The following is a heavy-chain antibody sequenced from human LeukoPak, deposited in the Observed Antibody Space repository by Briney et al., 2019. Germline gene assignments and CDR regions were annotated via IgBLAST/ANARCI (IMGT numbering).Heavy chain of an antibody. J-gene: IGHJ4*02. V-gene: IGHV4-59*01. CDR1: GGSISRYY. D-gene: IGHD6-25*01. CDR2: IYHTGST. Sequence: SETLSLTCTVSGGSISRYYWSWIRQPPGKGLEWIANIYHTGSTNYNPSLSSRVTISIDTARNQFSLKLTSVTAADTAVYYCARRGRNSSGWQDYLWGQGTLVTVSS. CDR3: ARRGRNSSGWQDYL.